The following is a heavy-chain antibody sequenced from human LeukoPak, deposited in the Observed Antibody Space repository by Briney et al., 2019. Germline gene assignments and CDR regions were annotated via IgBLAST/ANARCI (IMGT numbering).Heavy chain of an antibody. CDR1: GFTFSSYG. CDR2: IRYDGSNE. V-gene: IGHV3-30*02. J-gene: IGHJ4*02. Sequence: SGGSLRLSCAASGFTFSSYGMHLVRQAPGKGLEWVAFIRYDGSNEYYADSVKGRFTISRDNSKNTLYLQMNSLRAEDTAVYYCAKLGTYSGSYYFDYWGQGTLVTVSS. CDR3: AKLGTYSGSYYFDY. D-gene: IGHD1-26*01.